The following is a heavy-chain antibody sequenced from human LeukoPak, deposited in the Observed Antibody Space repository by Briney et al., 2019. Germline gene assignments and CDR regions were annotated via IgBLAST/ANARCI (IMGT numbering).Heavy chain of an antibody. D-gene: IGHD3-3*02. CDR3: AKNPAHSSPSLAFDD. CDR1: GFTFSSHA. V-gene: IGHV3-23*01. J-gene: IGHJ5*02. Sequence: PGGSLRLSCAASGFTFSSHAMSWVRQAPGKGLEWVSAISGSGGSTYYADSVKGRFTISRDNSKNPLYLQMNSLRAEDTAVYYCAKNPAHSSPSLAFDDWGQGTLVTVSS. CDR2: ISGSGGST.